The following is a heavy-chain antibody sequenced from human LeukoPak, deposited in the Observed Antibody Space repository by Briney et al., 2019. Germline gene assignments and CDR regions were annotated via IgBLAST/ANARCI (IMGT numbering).Heavy chain of an antibody. J-gene: IGHJ4*02. CDR3: ARDGYYDSSGYCGHFDY. CDR2: ISVYNGNT. D-gene: IGHD3-22*01. Sequence: ASVKVSCKAPVYTFTNYGISWVRQAPGQGREWMGWISVYNGNTNYAQKLQGRVTMTTETSTNTAYMGLRRLTFDDTAVYYCARDGYYDSSGYCGHFDYWGQGTVVTVSA. V-gene: IGHV1-18*01. CDR1: VYTFTNYG.